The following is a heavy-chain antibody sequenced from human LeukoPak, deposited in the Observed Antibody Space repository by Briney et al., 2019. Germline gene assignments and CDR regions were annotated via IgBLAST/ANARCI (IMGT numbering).Heavy chain of an antibody. CDR1: GYTFISYG. CDR2: IIPIFGTA. Sequence: SVKVSCKASGYTFISYGISWVRQAPGQGLEWMGGIIPIFGTANYAQKFQGRVTITADESTSTAYMELSSLRSEDTAVYYCALYYYDSSGYYGFDYWGQGTLVTVSS. J-gene: IGHJ4*02. V-gene: IGHV1-69*13. CDR3: ALYYYDSSGYYGFDY. D-gene: IGHD3-22*01.